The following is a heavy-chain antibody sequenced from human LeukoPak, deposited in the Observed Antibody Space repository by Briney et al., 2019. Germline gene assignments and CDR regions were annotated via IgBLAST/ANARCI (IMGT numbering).Heavy chain of an antibody. CDR1: GFTFSSYG. Sequence: PGGSLRLSCAASGFTFSSYGMHWVRQAPGTGLEWVAFIRYGGSNKYYADSVKGRFTIPRDNSKNTLYLQLNSLRVEDTAVYYCAKDGYDFDYWGQGTLVTVSS. J-gene: IGHJ4*02. D-gene: IGHD5-18*01. CDR2: IRYGGSNK. V-gene: IGHV3-30*02. CDR3: AKDGYDFDY.